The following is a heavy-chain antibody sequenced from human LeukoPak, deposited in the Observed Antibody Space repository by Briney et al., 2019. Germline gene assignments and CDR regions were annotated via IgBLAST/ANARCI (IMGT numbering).Heavy chain of an antibody. D-gene: IGHD6-13*01. CDR1: GYTFKGHY. Sequence: ASVKVSCKTSGYTFKGHYIHWVRQAPGQGLEWMGWINPNSGATSYGQHFQGRVTMTRDTSISTAYMELSRLRSDDTAVYYCARTIAAAAADYWGQGTLVTVSS. V-gene: IGHV1-2*02. CDR2: INPNSGAT. J-gene: IGHJ4*02. CDR3: ARTIAAAAADY.